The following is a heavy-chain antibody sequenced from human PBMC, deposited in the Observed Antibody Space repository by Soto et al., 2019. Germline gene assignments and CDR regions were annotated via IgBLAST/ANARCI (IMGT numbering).Heavy chain of an antibody. D-gene: IGHD5-18*01. Sequence: GGSLRLSCAASGFTFSSYSMNWVRQAPGKGLEWVSYISSSSSTIYYADSVKGRFTISRDNAKNSLYLQMNSLRAEDTAVYYCARDNVLVDTAMFTYYYYMDVWGKGTTVTVSS. J-gene: IGHJ6*03. CDR2: ISSSSSTI. V-gene: IGHV3-48*01. CDR1: GFTFSSYS. CDR3: ARDNVLVDTAMFTYYYYMDV.